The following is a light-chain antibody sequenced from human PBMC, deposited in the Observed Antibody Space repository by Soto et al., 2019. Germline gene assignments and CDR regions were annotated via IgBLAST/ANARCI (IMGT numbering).Light chain of an antibody. CDR2: EVS. CDR1: RGDVGGYNY. Sequence: QSALTQPASVSGSPGQSITISCTGTRGDVGGYNYVSWYQQHPGKAPKLMIYEVSNRPSGVSNRFSGSKSGNTASLTISGLQAEDEADYYCSSYTRSSTQVFGTGTKLTVL. J-gene: IGLJ1*01. CDR3: SSYTRSSTQV. V-gene: IGLV2-14*01.